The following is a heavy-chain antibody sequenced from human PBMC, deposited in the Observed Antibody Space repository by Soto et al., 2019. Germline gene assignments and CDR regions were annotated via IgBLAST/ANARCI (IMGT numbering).Heavy chain of an antibody. V-gene: IGHV1-3*01. J-gene: IGHJ5*02. Sequence: QVQLVQSGAEVKKPGASVKVSCKASGYTFTRYAMHWVRQAPGQRLEWMGWINAGNGNTRYSRKFQGRITITRDTSARTAYMELSSLRSEDTAVYYCAREGGTTGTTPEFWFDPWGQGTQVIVSS. CDR2: INAGNGNT. D-gene: IGHD1-1*01. CDR3: AREGGTTGTTPEFWFDP. CDR1: GYTFTRYA.